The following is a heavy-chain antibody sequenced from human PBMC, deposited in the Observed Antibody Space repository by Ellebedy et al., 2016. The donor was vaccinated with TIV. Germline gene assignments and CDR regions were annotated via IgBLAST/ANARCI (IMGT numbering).Heavy chain of an antibody. D-gene: IGHD6-25*01. J-gene: IGHJ5*02. V-gene: IGHV4-59*08. Sequence: SETLSLTCTVSGGSISSYYWSWIRQPPGKGLEWIGYIYYSGSTNYNPSLKSRVTISVDTSKNQFSLKLSSVTAADTAVYYCAGMPGIAAEESWFDPWGQGTLVTVSS. CDR3: AGMPGIAAEESWFDP. CDR1: GGSISSYY. CDR2: IYYSGST.